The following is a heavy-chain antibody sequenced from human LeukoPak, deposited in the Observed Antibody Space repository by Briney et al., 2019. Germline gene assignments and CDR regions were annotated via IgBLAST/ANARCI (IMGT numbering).Heavy chain of an antibody. CDR1: GYRFTSYW. CDR2: IYPGDSDT. J-gene: IGHJ4*02. V-gene: IGHV5-51*01. D-gene: IGHD5-18*01. Sequence: ESLKISCKGSGYRFTSYWIAWVRQMPGKGLEWLGIIYPGDSDTRYSPSFQGQVTISADKSISTAYLQWSSLKASDTAMYYCASRGDTAVISDYWGQGTLVTVSS. CDR3: ASRGDTAVISDY.